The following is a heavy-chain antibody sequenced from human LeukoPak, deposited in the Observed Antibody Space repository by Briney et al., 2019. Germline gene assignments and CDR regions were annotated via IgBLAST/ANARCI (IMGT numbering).Heavy chain of an antibody. J-gene: IGHJ4*02. CDR2: IYYSGST. CDR3: ARDFGTGFGELLSDY. V-gene: IGHV4-59*12. D-gene: IGHD3-10*01. CDR1: GGSISSYY. Sequence: SETLSLTCTVSGGSISSYYWSWIRQPPGKGLEWIGLIYYSGSTYYNPSLKSRVTISVDTSKNQFSLKLSSVTAADTAVYYCARDFGTGFGELLSDYWGQGTLVTVSS.